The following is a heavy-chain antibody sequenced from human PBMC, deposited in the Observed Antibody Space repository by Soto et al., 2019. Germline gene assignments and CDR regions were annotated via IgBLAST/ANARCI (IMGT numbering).Heavy chain of an antibody. V-gene: IGHV4-39*01. CDR3: ARPSGDEEGGDYYFDY. CDR1: GGSISSSSYY. CDR2: IYYSGST. Sequence: SETLSLTCTVSGGSISSSSYYWGWIRQPPGKGLEWIGSIYYSGSTYYNPSLKSRVTISVDTSKNQFSLKLSSVTAADTAVYYCARPSGDEEGGDYYFDYWGQGTLVTVSS. D-gene: IGHD2-21*02. J-gene: IGHJ4*02.